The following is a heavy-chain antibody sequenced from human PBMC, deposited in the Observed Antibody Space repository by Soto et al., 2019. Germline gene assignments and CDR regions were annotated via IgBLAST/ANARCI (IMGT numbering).Heavy chain of an antibody. CDR3: ARDLTGGQTYYDFWSGYSPVDY. CDR2: IDPSGGST. D-gene: IGHD3-3*01. CDR1: GYNFTSYY. Sequence: QVQLVQSGAEVKKPGASVKVSCKASGYNFTSYYMHWVRQAPVQGLEWMGIIDPSGGSTSYAQKFQGRVSMTRDTSTSTVYMDLSSLRSEDTAVYYCARDLTGGQTYYDFWSGYSPVDYWGLGTLVTVSS. J-gene: IGHJ4*02. V-gene: IGHV1-46*03.